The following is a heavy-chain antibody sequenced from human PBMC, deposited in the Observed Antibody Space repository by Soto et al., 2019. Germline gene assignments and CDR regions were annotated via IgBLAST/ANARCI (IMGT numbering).Heavy chain of an antibody. CDR2: IYYSGST. V-gene: IGHV4-59*08. CDR3: ARQGLITYYYGSGSYNNWFDP. J-gene: IGHJ5*02. Sequence: SETLSLTCTVSGGSISSYYWSWIRQPPGKGLELIGYIYYSGSTNYNPSLKSRVTISVDTSKNQFSLKLSSVTAADTAVYYCARQGLITYYYGSGSYNNWFDPWGQGTLVTVSS. D-gene: IGHD3-10*01. CDR1: GGSISSYY.